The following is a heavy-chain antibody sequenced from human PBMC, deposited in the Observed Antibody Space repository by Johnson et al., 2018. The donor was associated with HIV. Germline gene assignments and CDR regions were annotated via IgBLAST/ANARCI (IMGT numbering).Heavy chain of an antibody. J-gene: IGHJ3*02. CDR1: GLSFSSYG. CDR3: ARVLVAADYAFDI. D-gene: IGHD1-26*01. CDR2: IWSDGSNK. V-gene: IGHV3-33*01. Sequence: QVQLVESGGGVVQPGRSVRLSCAASGLSFSSYGMEWVRQAPGKGLEWVAVIWSDGSNKHYADSVKGRFTISRDNAKKSLYLQMNSLRADDTALYYCARVLVAADYAFDIWGQGTMVTVSS.